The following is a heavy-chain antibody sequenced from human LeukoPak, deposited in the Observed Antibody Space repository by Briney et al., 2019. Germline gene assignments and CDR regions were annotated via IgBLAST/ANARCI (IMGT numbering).Heavy chain of an antibody. Sequence: SETLSLTCTVSGGSISSYYWSWIRQPPGKGLEWIGYIYYSGSTYYNPSLKSRVTISVDTSKNQFSLKLSSVTAADTAVYYCARVSPYYDFWSGYGDYWGQGTLVTVSS. D-gene: IGHD3-3*01. J-gene: IGHJ4*02. CDR1: GGSISSYY. CDR3: ARVSPYYDFWSGYGDY. CDR2: IYYSGST. V-gene: IGHV4-30-4*08.